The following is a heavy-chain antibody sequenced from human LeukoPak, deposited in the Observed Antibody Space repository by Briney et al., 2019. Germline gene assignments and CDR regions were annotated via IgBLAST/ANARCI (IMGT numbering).Heavy chain of an antibody. J-gene: IGHJ4*02. CDR2: INHSGST. V-gene: IGHV4-34*01. CDR1: GGSFSGYY. CDR3: ARETEAGYFDY. D-gene: IGHD6-19*01. Sequence: PSETLSLTCPVYGGSFSGYYWSWIRQPPGKGLEWIGEINHSGSTNYNPSLKSRVTISVDTSKNQFSLKLSSVTAADTAVYYCARETEAGYFDYWGQGTLVTVSS.